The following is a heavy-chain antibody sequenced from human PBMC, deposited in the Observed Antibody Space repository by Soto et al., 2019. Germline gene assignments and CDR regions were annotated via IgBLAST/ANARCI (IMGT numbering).Heavy chain of an antibody. CDR3: ARDKDVTMIVVVHDFDY. V-gene: IGHV1-3*01. D-gene: IGHD3-22*01. CDR1: GYTFTSYA. J-gene: IGHJ4*02. Sequence: ASVKVSCKASGYTFTSYAMHWVRQAPGQRLEWMGWINAGNGNTKYSQKLQGRVTMTTDTSTSTAYMELRSLRSDDTAVYYCARDKDVTMIVVVHDFDYWGQGTLVTVSS. CDR2: INAGNGNT.